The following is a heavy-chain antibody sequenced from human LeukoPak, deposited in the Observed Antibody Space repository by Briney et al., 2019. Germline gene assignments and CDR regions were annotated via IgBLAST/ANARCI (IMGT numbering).Heavy chain of an antibody. V-gene: IGHV3-23*01. CDR3: AKGGASSPYTYIDV. CDR1: GFTFSSYW. CDR2: IGDSGGST. J-gene: IGHJ6*04. D-gene: IGHD6-6*01. Sequence: GGSLRLSCAASGFTFSSYWMHWVRQAPGKGLEWVSVIGDSGGSTYYADSVKGRFTISRDNSKNTLYLQMNSLRADDTAAYHCAKGGASSPYTYIDVWGKGTTVIVSS.